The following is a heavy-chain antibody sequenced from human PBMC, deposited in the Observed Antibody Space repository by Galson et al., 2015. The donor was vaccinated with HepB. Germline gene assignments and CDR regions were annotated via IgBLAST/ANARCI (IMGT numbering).Heavy chain of an antibody. J-gene: IGHJ4*02. CDR3: AAAGIVVVPAATYYFDY. V-gene: IGHV1-3*01. D-gene: IGHD2-2*01. CDR1: GYTFTSYA. Sequence: SVKVSCKASGYTFTSYAMHWVRQAPGQRLEWMGWINAGNGNTKYSQKFQGRVTITRDTSASTAYMELSSLRSEDTAVYYCAAAGIVVVPAATYYFDYWGQGTLVTVSS. CDR2: INAGNGNT.